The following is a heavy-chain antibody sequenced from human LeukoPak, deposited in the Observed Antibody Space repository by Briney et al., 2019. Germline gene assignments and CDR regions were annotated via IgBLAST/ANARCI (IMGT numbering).Heavy chain of an antibody. CDR3: ARGGVLGLDIVVVPAAVYFDY. Sequence: PSETLSLTCTVSGGSISSSSYYWGWIRQPPGKGLEWIGEINHSGSTNYNPSLKSRVTISVDTSKNQFSLKLSSVTAADTAVYYCARGGVLGLDIVVVPAAVYFDYWGQGTLVTVSS. V-gene: IGHV4-39*07. CDR2: INHSGST. CDR1: GGSISSSSYY. D-gene: IGHD2-2*03. J-gene: IGHJ4*02.